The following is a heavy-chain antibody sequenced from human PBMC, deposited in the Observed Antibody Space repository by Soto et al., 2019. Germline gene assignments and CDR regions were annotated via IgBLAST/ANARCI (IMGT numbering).Heavy chain of an antibody. CDR3: ARSPRGRARVLYGMDV. D-gene: IGHD3-10*01. V-gene: IGHV4-31*03. CDR2: IYYSGST. CDR1: GGSISSGGYY. J-gene: IGHJ6*02. Sequence: QVQLQESGPGLVKPSQTLSLTCTVSGGSISSGGYYWSWIRQHPGKGLEWIGYIYYSGSTYYNPSLKGRVTISVDTSKNQSSLKLSSVTAADTAVYYCARSPRGRARVLYGMDVWGQGTTVTVSS.